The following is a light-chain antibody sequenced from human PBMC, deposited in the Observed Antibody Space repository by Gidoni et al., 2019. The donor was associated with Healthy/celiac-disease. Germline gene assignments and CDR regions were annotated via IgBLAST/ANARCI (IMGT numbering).Light chain of an antibody. CDR2: AAS. CDR1: QGISSY. J-gene: IGKJ4*01. V-gene: IGKV1-9*01. Sequence: DIQLTQSPSFLSASVGDRVTITCRASQGISSYLAWYQQKPGKAPKLLIDAASTLQSGVPSGFSGSGSGTEFTLTISSLQPEDFATYYCQQLNSYPLTFGGGTKVEIK. CDR3: QQLNSYPLT.